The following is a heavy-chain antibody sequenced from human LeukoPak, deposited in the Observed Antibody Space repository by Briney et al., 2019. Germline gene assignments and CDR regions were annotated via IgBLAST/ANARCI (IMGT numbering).Heavy chain of an antibody. J-gene: IGHJ4*02. Sequence: SENLSLTCTVSGGSISSYYWSWIRQPPGKGLEWIGYIYYSGSTNYNPSLKSRVTISVDTSKNQFSLKLSSVTAADTAVYYCARGGPWFGELRGYFDYWGQGTLVTVSS. CDR2: IYYSGST. CDR1: GGSISSYY. D-gene: IGHD3-10*01. V-gene: IGHV4-59*01. CDR3: ARGGPWFGELRGYFDY.